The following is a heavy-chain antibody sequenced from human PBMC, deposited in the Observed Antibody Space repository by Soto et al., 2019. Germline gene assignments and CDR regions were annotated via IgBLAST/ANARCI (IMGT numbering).Heavy chain of an antibody. Sequence: QVQLQESGPGLVKPSQTLSLTCTVSGGSISSGGYYWSWIRHHPGKGLEWIGYIYYSGRNYYNPSLNSRVTISVDTSKNQFSLKLRSVTAADTAVYYCARGRYSSSSNWFDPWGQRTLVTVSS. D-gene: IGHD6-6*01. CDR1: GGSISSGGYY. V-gene: IGHV4-31*03. CDR3: ARGRYSSSSNWFDP. CDR2: IYYSGRN. J-gene: IGHJ5*02.